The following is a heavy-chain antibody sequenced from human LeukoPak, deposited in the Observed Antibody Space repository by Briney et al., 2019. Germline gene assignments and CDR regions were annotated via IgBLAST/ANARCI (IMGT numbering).Heavy chain of an antibody. J-gene: IGHJ4*02. V-gene: IGHV3-21*01. D-gene: IGHD3-10*01. CDR3: ARAEGSGSSFDY. CDR2: ISSSSTHI. CDR1: GFPFRSYS. Sequence: SGGSLRLSCAASGFPFRSYSMNWVREAPGKGLEWVSSISSSSTHIYYADSVKGRFTISRDNAKNSLYLKMNSLRVEDTAVYYCARAEGSGSSFDYWGQGTLVTVSS.